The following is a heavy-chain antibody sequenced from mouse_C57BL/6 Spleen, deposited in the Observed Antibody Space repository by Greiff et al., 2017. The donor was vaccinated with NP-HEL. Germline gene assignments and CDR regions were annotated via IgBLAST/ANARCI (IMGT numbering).Heavy chain of an antibody. CDR3: ARAPYYGSSYWYFDV. Sequence: EVKVVESGGGLVKPGGSLKLSCAASGFTFSSYAMSWVRQTPEKRLEWVATISDGGSYTYYPDNVKGRFTISRDNAKNNLYLQMSHLKSEDTAMYYCARAPYYGSSYWYFDVWGTGTTVTVSS. J-gene: IGHJ1*03. CDR2: ISDGGSYT. V-gene: IGHV5-4*03. D-gene: IGHD1-1*01. CDR1: GFTFSSYA.